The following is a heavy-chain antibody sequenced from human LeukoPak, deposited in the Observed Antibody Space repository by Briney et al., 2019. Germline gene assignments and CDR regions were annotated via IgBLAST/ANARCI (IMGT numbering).Heavy chain of an antibody. J-gene: IGHJ5*02. CDR2: INPSGGST. V-gene: IGHV1-46*03. CDR3: ARGPFVVVPAAIGWIDP. CDR1: GYTFTSYY. Sequence: GASVKVSCKASGYTFTSYYMHWVRQAPGQGLEWMGIINPSGGSTSYAQKLQGRVTMTRDTSTSTVYMELSSLRSEDTAVYYCARGPFVVVPAAIGWIDPWGQGTLVTVSS. D-gene: IGHD2-2*01.